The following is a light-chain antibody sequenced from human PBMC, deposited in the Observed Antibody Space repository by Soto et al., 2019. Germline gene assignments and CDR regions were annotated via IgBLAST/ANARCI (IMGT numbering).Light chain of an antibody. CDR1: QSVSGNF. J-gene: IGKJ1*01. V-gene: IGKV3-20*01. Sequence: IVLTQSPGTLSLSPGETATLSCRADQSVSGNFLAWYQQKPGQAPRLLLSYASNRATGVPDRFSGVGSGTDFTLTISRLENEDFAVYYCQQYVTSSPRTFGQGTKVDIK. CDR3: QQYVTSSPRT. CDR2: YAS.